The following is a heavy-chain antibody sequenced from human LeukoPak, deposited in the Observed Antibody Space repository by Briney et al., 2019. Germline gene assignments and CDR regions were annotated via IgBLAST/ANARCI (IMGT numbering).Heavy chain of an antibody. CDR3: ARRPLRFLEWGSLYYFDY. CDR2: IYHSGSP. CDR1: GGSISSNNW. V-gene: IGHV4-4*02. Sequence: SETLSLTCAVSGGSISSNNWWGWVRQPPGKGLEWIGEIYHSGSPNYNPSLKSRVTISVDTSKNQFSLKLSSVTAADTAVYYCARRPLRFLEWGSLYYFDYWGQGTLVTVSS. J-gene: IGHJ4*02. D-gene: IGHD3-3*01.